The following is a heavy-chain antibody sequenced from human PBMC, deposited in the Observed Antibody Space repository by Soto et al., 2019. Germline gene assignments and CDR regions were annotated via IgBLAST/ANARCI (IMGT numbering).Heavy chain of an antibody. Sequence: PEGSLRLSCAASGFTFSSYAMHWVRQAPGKGLEWVAVISHDGSNKYYADSVKGRFTISRDNSKNTLYLQMNSLGAEDTAVYYCARDRVVVVAATLDYWGQGTLVTVSS. CDR2: ISHDGSNK. J-gene: IGHJ4*02. D-gene: IGHD2-15*01. V-gene: IGHV3-30-3*01. CDR3: ARDRVVVVAATLDY. CDR1: GFTFSSYA.